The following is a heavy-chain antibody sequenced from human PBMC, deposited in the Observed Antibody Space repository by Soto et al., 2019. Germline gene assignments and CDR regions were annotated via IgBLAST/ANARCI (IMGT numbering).Heavy chain of an antibody. D-gene: IGHD6-6*01. J-gene: IGHJ4*02. CDR1: GLTFSSYA. Sequence: PVGSLRLSCAASGLTFSSYAMTWVRQAPGKGLEWVSAISGSGGSTYYADSVKGRFTISRDNSKNTLYLQMNSLRAEDTAVYYCAKGKKLVRSGNDYWGQGTLVT. V-gene: IGHV3-23*01. CDR2: ISGSGGST. CDR3: AKGKKLVRSGNDY.